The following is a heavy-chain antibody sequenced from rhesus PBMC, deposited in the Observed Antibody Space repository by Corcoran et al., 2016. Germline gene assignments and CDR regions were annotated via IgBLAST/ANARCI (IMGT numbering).Heavy chain of an antibody. D-gene: IGHD3-3*01. J-gene: IGHJ5-1*01. V-gene: IGHV4-65*01. Sequence: QVQLQESGPGLVKPSETLSLPCAVSGGSVSSSHWWSWIRQPPGKGLDWFGYSSGSRSSNYYNHSLKSRVTSSTDTSKNQSSLKLSSVTAADTAVYYGARDQIWTETRFDVWGPGVLVTVSS. CDR1: GGSVSSSHW. CDR3: ARDQIWTETRFDV. CDR2: SSGSRSSN.